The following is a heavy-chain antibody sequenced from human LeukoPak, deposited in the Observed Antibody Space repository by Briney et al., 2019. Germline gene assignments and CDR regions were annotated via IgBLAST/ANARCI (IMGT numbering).Heavy chain of an antibody. D-gene: IGHD3-16*01. CDR1: GFTFSSYW. CDR2: IKSDGDT. CDR3: ARDRSGGSLEY. V-gene: IGHV3-74*01. J-gene: IGHJ4*02. Sequence: GGSLRLSCTASGFTFSSYWMHWVRQTPGQGLMWVARIKSDGDTIYADSVQSRFTISRDNAKNSLYLQMNSLRVEDTAVYYCARDRSGGSLEYWGQGTLVTVSS.